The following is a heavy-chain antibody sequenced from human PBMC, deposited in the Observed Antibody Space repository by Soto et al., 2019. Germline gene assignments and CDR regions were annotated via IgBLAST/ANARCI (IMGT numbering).Heavy chain of an antibody. Sequence: GGSLRLSCAASGFTFSVYWMHLVRQSPGKGLVCVSRINGDGSVTTYADSVKGRFSITRDNAKNTLYLQMNDLRAEDKAIYHCVRGTSDWRGMDYWGQGTVVTVSS. CDR3: VRGTSDWRGMDY. D-gene: IGHD6-19*01. V-gene: IGHV3-74*03. CDR2: INGDGSVT. J-gene: IGHJ4*02. CDR1: GFTFSVYW.